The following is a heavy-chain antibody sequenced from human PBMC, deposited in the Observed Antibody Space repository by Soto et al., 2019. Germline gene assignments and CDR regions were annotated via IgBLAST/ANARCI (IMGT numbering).Heavy chain of an antibody. V-gene: IGHV1-18*01. D-gene: IGHD3-10*01. Sequence: ASVKVSCKASGYTFTSYGINWVRQAPGQGLEWMGWISAYNGNTNYAQKLQGRVTMTTDTSTSTAYMELRSLRSEDTAVYYCARGTTREVRSPPSDYWGQGTLVTVSS. CDR3: ARGTTREVRSPPSDY. CDR2: ISAYNGNT. J-gene: IGHJ4*02. CDR1: GYTFTSYG.